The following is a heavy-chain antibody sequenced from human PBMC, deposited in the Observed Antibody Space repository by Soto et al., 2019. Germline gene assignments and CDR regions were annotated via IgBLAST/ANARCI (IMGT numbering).Heavy chain of an antibody. J-gene: IGHJ4*02. V-gene: IGHV4-34*01. D-gene: IGHD6-6*01. CDR2: ISQSGNT. CDR1: SGSFSGDY. Sequence: LRETLSLTCSIYSGSFSGDYWSWIRQPPGKGLEWIGEISQSGNTNYSPSLKSRVSISIDTSKKQFSLNLASVSAADTAVYYCARAPKVSGSSQTRPDFWGQGTLVT. CDR3: ARAPKVSGSSQTRPDF.